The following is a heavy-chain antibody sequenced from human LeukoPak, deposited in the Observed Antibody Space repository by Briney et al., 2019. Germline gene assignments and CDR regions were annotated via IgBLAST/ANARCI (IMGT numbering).Heavy chain of an antibody. V-gene: IGHV3-21*01. Sequence: GGSLRLSCAASGFTFSSYSMNWVRQAPGKGLEWVSSISSSSSYIYYADSVKGRFTISRDNAKNSLYLQMNSLRAEDTAVYYCARDGIAAAGPLDYWGQGTLVTVSS. CDR3: ARDGIAAAGPLDY. CDR2: ISSSSSYI. CDR1: GFTFSSYS. J-gene: IGHJ4*02. D-gene: IGHD6-13*01.